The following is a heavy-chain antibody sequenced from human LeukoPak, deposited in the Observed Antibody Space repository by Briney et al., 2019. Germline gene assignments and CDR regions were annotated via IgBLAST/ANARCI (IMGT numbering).Heavy chain of an antibody. CDR2: INPNSGGT. V-gene: IGHV1-2*06. CDR1: GYTFTDYY. Sequence: ASVTVSCTASGYTFTDYYIHWVRQAPGQGLECMGRINPNSGGTNYAQKFQGRVTMTRDTSISTAYMELSGLRSDDTAVYYCARDTPGWFIYWGQGTLVTVSS. CDR3: ARDTPGWFIY. D-gene: IGHD2-8*02. J-gene: IGHJ4*02.